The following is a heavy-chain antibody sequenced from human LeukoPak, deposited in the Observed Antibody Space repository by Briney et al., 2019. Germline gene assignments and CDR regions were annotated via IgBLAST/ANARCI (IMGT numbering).Heavy chain of an antibody. CDR3: ARESGTMAENYYYYGMDV. Sequence: GRSLRLSCAASGFTFSSYGMHWVRQAPGKGLEWVAVISYDGSNKYYADSVKGRFTISRDNSKNTLYLQMNSLRAEDTAVYYCARESGTMAENYYYYGMDVWGQGTTVTVSS. V-gene: IGHV3-30*03. CDR1: GFTFSSYG. D-gene: IGHD1-14*01. J-gene: IGHJ6*02. CDR2: ISYDGSNK.